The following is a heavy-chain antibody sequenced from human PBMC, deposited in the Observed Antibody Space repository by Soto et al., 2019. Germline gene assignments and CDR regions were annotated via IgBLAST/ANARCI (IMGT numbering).Heavy chain of an antibody. J-gene: IGHJ5*02. Sequence: EVQLLESGGGLVQPGGSLRLSCAASGFTFSSYAMSWVRQAPGEGLEWVSAISGSGGSTYYADSVKGRFTISRDNSKNTLYLQMNSLRAEDTAVYYCAKTRGFIVEVTTALWFDPWGQGTLVTVSS. D-gene: IGHD1-26*01. CDR3: AKTRGFIVEVTTALWFDP. V-gene: IGHV3-23*01. CDR2: ISGSGGST. CDR1: GFTFSSYA.